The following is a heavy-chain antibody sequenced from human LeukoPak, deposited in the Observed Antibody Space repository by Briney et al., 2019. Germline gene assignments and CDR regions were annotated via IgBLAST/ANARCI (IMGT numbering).Heavy chain of an antibody. J-gene: IGHJ4*02. CDR1: GYSFTSYA. CDR3: FGAHPFTY. V-gene: IGHV7-4-1*02. Sequence: ASVKVSRKTSGYSFTSYAMNWVRQAPGQGLEFMGWINTGTGNPTYAQGFTGRFVFSLDTSVSTAYLQISTLKPGYTAVYSSFGAHPFTYWGKEPLVTASP. D-gene: IGHD3-10*01. CDR2: INTGTGNP.